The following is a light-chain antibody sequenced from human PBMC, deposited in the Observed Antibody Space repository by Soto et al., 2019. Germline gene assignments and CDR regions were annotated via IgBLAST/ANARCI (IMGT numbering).Light chain of an antibody. CDR3: QQYNSYSPYT. V-gene: IGKV1-5*03. CDR1: QSISSW. Sequence: DIQMTQSPSTLSASVGDRVTITCRASQSISSWLAWYQQKPGKAPKLLIYKASSFESGVPSRFSGSGSGPEFTRTISSLQPDDFATYYCQQYNSYSPYTFGQGTKLELK. J-gene: IGKJ2*01. CDR2: KAS.